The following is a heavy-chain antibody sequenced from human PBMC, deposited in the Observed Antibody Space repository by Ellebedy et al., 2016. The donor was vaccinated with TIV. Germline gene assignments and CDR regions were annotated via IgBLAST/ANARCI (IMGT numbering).Heavy chain of an antibody. J-gene: IGHJ4*02. CDR1: GYTFTNYY. CDR3: ARSRSSGWLHTPDY. D-gene: IGHD6-19*01. V-gene: IGHV1-46*04. Sequence: AASVKVSCKASGYTFTNYYLHWVRQAPGQGLEWMGIINPSTGDTTYAQELQGRVTMTRDTSTSIVYMELSSLKSEDTAVYYCARSRSSGWLHTPDYWGQGTLVTVSS. CDR2: INPSTGDT.